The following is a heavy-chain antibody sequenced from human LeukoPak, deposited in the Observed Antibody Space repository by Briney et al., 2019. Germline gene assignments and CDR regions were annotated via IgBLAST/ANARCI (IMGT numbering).Heavy chain of an antibody. CDR3: ASHIGGSYSNYYYMDV. CDR2: VSSSGTT. Sequence: SETLSLTCNVSGDSISSYYWGWIRQPPGKGLEWIAYVSSSGTTNDNPSLKSRVTISVDTSKNQLSLKVNSVTAADTAVYYCASHIGGSYSNYYYMDVWGKGTMVTVSS. J-gene: IGHJ6*03. CDR1: GDSISSYY. D-gene: IGHD1-26*01. V-gene: IGHV4-59*08.